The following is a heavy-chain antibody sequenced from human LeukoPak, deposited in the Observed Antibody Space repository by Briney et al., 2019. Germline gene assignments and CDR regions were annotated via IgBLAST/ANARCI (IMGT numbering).Heavy chain of an antibody. CDR1: GFTFSSYA. CDR2: ISGSGGST. CDR3: ARARSSSAEFDY. J-gene: IGHJ4*02. V-gene: IGHV3-23*01. D-gene: IGHD6-13*01. Sequence: GGSLRLSCAASGFTFSSYAMSWVRQAPGKGLEWVSAISGSGGSTYYADSVKGRFTISRDNSKNTLYLQMNSLRAEDTAVYYRARARSSSAEFDYWGQGTLVTVSS.